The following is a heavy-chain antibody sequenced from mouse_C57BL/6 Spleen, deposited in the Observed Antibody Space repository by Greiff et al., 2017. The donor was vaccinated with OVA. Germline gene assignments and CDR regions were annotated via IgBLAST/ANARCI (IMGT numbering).Heavy chain of an antibody. D-gene: IGHD1-1*01. CDR1: GYTFTDYE. CDR2: IDPETGGT. J-gene: IGHJ3*01. CDR3: TRSGSSYPWFAY. Sequence: QVHVKQSGAELVRPGASVTLSCKASGYTFTDYEMHWVKQTPVHGLEWIGAIDPETGGTAYNQKFKGKAILTADKSSSTAYMELRSLTSEDSAVYYCTRSGSSYPWFAYWGQGTLVTVSA. V-gene: IGHV1-15*01.